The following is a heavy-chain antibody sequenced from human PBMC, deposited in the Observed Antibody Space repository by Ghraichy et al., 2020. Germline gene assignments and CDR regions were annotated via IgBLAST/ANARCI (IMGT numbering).Heavy chain of an antibody. D-gene: IGHD1-26*01. V-gene: IGHV4-61*01. CDR2: VYTSGTT. Sequence: SQTLSLTCSVSGGSVSSGIYYWTWIRQTPGKGLEWIGFVYTSGTTNHNPSLKSRVAMSLDTSKNQFSLRLTSVTAADTGVYYCARVPSAKWDVPYGMEVWGQGTTVTVSS. CDR1: GGSVSSGIYY. CDR3: ARVPSAKWDVPYGMEV. J-gene: IGHJ6*02.